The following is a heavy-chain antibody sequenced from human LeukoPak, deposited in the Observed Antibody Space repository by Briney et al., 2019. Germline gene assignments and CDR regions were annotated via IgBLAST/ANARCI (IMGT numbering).Heavy chain of an antibody. D-gene: IGHD2-2*01. J-gene: IGHJ5*02. Sequence: SETLSLTCTVSGGSISSGSYYWSWIRQPAGKGLEWIGRIYTSGSTNYNPSLKSRVTISVDTSKNQFSLKLSSVTVADPAVYYCARGIGSCSSTSCYEAAAWFDPWGQGTLVIVSS. CDR2: IYTSGST. V-gene: IGHV4-61*02. CDR1: GGSISSGSYY. CDR3: ARGIGSCSSTSCYEAAAWFDP.